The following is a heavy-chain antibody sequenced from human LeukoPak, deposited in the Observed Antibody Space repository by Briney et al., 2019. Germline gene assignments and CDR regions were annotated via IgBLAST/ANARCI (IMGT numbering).Heavy chain of an antibody. CDR3: ARHTNYYDSSGYLRPSYYFDY. D-gene: IGHD3-22*01. V-gene: IGHV4-39*01. J-gene: IGHJ4*02. Sequence: SETLSLTCTVSGGSISSSSYYWGWIRQPPGKGLEWIGSIYCSGSTYYNPTLKSRVTISVDTSKNQFSLKLSSVTAADTAVYYRARHTNYYDSSGYLRPSYYFDYWGQGTPVTLSS. CDR1: GGSISSSSYY. CDR2: IYCSGST.